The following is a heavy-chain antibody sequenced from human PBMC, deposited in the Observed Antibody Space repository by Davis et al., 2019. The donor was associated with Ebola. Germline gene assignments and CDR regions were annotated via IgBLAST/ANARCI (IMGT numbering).Heavy chain of an antibody. CDR2: INSDGSST. Sequence: GESLKISCAGSGFTFTYAWMNWVRQVPGKGLEWVSRINSDGSSTSYADSVKGRFTISRDNAKNTLYLQMNSLRAEDTAVYYCARALTTGATSYYYYGMDVWGQGTTVTVSS. V-gene: IGHV3-74*01. D-gene: IGHD4-11*01. CDR3: ARALTTGATSYYYYGMDV. CDR1: GFTFTYAW. J-gene: IGHJ6*02.